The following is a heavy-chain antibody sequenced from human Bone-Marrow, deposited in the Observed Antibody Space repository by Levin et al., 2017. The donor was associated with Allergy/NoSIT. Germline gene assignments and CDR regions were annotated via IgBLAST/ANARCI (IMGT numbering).Heavy chain of an antibody. CDR2: IDAGGSTT. V-gene: IGHV3-48*01. CDR3: VSSAVFIPAVKAEVAAFDV. CDR1: GFTFNSRS. D-gene: IGHD1-14*01. J-gene: IGHJ3*01. Sequence: GESLKISCAASGFTFNSRSMSWVRHASGKGLEWLSYIDAGGSTTHYADSVKGRFTISRDNARNSLYLQMNSLRGEDTAVYYCVSSAVFIPAVKAEVAAFDVWGQGTVVTVSS.